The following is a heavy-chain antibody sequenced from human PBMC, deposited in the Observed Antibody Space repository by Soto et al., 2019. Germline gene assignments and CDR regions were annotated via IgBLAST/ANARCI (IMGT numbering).Heavy chain of an antibody. CDR3: ANLAYNGVPWFDP. V-gene: IGHV3-30*18. J-gene: IGHJ5*02. Sequence: GGSLRLSCAASGFTFSSYGMHWVRQAPGKGLEWVAVISYDGSNKYYADSVKGRITISRDNSKNKLYLQMNSLRAEDKAVYYCANLAYNGVPWFDPWGQGTLVTVSS. CDR1: GFTFSSYG. CDR2: ISYDGSNK. D-gene: IGHD2-8*01.